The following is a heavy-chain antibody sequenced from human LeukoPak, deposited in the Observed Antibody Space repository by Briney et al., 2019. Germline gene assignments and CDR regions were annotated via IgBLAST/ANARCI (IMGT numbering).Heavy chain of an antibody. CDR3: ARGVGSGWYVRLDGYYYMDV. CDR2: IYYSGST. D-gene: IGHD6-19*01. Sequence: SETLSLTCTVSGGSISSSSYYWGWIRQPPGKGLEWIGSIYYSGSTYYNPSLKSRVTISVDTSKNQFSLKLSSVTAADTAVYYCARGVGSGWYVRLDGYYYMDVWGKGTTVTVSS. CDR1: GGSISSSSYY. V-gene: IGHV4-39*07. J-gene: IGHJ6*03.